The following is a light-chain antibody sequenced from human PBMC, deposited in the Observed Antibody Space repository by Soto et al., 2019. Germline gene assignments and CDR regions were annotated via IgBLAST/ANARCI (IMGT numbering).Light chain of an antibody. CDR2: DVT. J-gene: IGLJ2*01. CDR1: SSDVGDFNY. CDR3: SSYSSSTTHVV. Sequence: QSALTQPASVSGSPGRSVTISCTGTSSDVGDFNYVSWYQHLPGRAPKLIIYDVTNRPSGISYRFSASKSGRTASLTISGLLAEDEADYYCSSYSSSTTHVVFGRGTKLSVL. V-gene: IGLV2-14*03.